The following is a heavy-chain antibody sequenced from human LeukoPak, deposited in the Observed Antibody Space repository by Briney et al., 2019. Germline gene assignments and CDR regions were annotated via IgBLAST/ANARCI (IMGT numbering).Heavy chain of an antibody. Sequence: PGGSLRFSCAASGFTFSSYAMSWVRQAPGKGLEWVSAISGSGGSTYYADSVKGRFTISRDNSKNTLYLQMNSLRAEDTAVYYCAKDNIVVVPAAGGFDYWGQGTLVTVSS. CDR3: AKDNIVVVPAAGGFDY. CDR1: GFTFSSYA. J-gene: IGHJ4*02. V-gene: IGHV3-23*01. D-gene: IGHD2-2*01. CDR2: ISGSGGST.